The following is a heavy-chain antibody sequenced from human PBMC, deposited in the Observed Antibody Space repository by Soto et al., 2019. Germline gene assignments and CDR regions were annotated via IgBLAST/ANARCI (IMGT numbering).Heavy chain of an antibody. V-gene: IGHV4-34*01. D-gene: IGHD1-7*01. CDR1: GGSFSGYC. J-gene: IGHJ3*02. CDR2: INHSGST. CDR3: ARGQGGSGTTNAFDI. Sequence: SETLSLTCAVYGGSFSGYCWSWIRQPPGKGLEWIGEINHSGSTNYNPSLKSRVTISVGTSKNQFSLKLSSVTAADTAVYYCARGQGGSGTTNAFDIWGQGTMVTVSS.